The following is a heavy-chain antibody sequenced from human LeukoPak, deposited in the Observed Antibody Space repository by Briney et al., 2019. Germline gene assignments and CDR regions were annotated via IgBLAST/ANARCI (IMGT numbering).Heavy chain of an antibody. CDR3: AREAYYYDSSGYYYTVGAFDI. CDR1: GGSISSYY. D-gene: IGHD3-22*01. J-gene: IGHJ3*02. Sequence: SETLSLTCTVSGGSISSYYWSWIRQPPGKGLEWIGYIYYSGSTNYNPSLKSRVTISVDTSKNQSSLKLSSVTAADTAVYYCAREAYYYDSSGYYYTVGAFDIWGQGTMVTVSS. CDR2: IYYSGST. V-gene: IGHV4-59*01.